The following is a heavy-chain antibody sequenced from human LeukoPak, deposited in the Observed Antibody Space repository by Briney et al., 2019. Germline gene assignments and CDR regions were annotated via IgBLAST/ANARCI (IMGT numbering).Heavy chain of an antibody. V-gene: IGHV4-59*01. CDR1: GGSITGYS. J-gene: IGHJ5*02. CDR3: VRGPYGSSISNWFDP. D-gene: IGHD3-10*01. Sequence: SQTLSLTCTVSGGSITGYSWSWIRQTPGKGLEWIGYIYYNGDTHYNPSLNSRLSMSVDTPNKQFSLNLRSVTAADTAVYYCVRGPYGSSISNWFDPWGQGLLVTVSS. CDR2: IYYNGDT.